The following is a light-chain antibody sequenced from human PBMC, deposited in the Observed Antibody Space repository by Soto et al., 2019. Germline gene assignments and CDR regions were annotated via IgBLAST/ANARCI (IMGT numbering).Light chain of an antibody. J-gene: IGKJ1*01. Sequence: EIQMTQSPSSLSASVGDRVTITCRASQGISTYLNWYQQKPGKAPKLLIYAASSLQSGVPSRFSGSGSETDFTLTISSLQPEDFATYSCQQSYNTTWTFGQGTKVDIK. CDR2: AAS. V-gene: IGKV1-39*01. CDR1: QGISTY. CDR3: QQSYNTTWT.